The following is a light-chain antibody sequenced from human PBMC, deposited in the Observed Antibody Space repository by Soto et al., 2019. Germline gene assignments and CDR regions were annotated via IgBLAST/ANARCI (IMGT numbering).Light chain of an antibody. CDR1: QSVSSK. V-gene: IGKV3-15*01. Sequence: EIVLTQSPATLSVSPGERATLSCRASQSVSSKLAWYQQSPGQSPRLLIYGASTRATDIPARFSGSGSGTEFTLTISSLQSEDFAVYYCQQYKDWFSITFGQGTRLEIK. CDR2: GAS. J-gene: IGKJ5*01. CDR3: QQYKDWFSIT.